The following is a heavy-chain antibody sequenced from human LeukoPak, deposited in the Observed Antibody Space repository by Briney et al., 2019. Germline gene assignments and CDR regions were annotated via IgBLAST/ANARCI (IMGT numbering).Heavy chain of an antibody. V-gene: IGHV4-59*01. CDR3: ARGENSYGSDY. J-gene: IGHJ4*02. D-gene: IGHD5-18*01. CDR1: GGSISSYY. CDR2: IYYTGST. Sequence: SETLSLTCTVSGGSISSYYWSWIRQPPGKGLEWIGYIYYTGSTNYNSSLKSRVTISVDTSKNQFSLKLSSVTAADTAVYYCARGENSYGSDYWGQGTLVTVSS.